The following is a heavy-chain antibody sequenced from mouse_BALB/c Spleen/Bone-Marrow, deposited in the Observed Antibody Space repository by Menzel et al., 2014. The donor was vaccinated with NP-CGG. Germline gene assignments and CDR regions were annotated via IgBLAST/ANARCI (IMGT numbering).Heavy chain of an antibody. V-gene: IGHV14-3*02. CDR1: GFNIKDTY. CDR3: ARWLPLAY. J-gene: IGHJ3*01. CDR2: IDPANDNT. D-gene: IGHD2-2*01. Sequence: EVQLVESGAELVKPGASVKLSCTASGFNIKDTYMHWVKQRPEQGLEWIGRIDPANDNTKYDPKFQGKATITADTSSNTAYLQLSSLTSKDTAVYYCARWLPLAYWGQGTLVTVSA.